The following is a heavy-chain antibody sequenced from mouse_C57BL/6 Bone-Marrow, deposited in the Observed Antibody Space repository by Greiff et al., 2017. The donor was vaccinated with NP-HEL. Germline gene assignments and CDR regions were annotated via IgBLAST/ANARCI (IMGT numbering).Heavy chain of an antibody. V-gene: IGHV1-81*01. D-gene: IGHD1-1*01. CDR3: ARDYYGSSPYYAMDY. CDR1: GYTFTSYG. CDR2: IYPRSGNN. J-gene: IGHJ4*01. Sequence: VQLQQSGAELARPGASVKLSCKASGYTFTSYGISWVKQRTGQGLEWIGEIYPRSGNNYYNEKFKGKAKLTSDKSSSTAYMELRSLTSEDSAVYFCARDYYGSSPYYAMDYWGQGTSVTVSS.